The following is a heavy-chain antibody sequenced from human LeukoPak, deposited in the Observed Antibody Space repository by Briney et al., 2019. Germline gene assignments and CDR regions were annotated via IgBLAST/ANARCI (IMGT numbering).Heavy chain of an antibody. V-gene: IGHV3-48*02. Sequence: GGSLRLSCAASGFTFSSYSMNWVRQAPGKGLEWVSYISSSSSTIYYADSVKGRFTISRDNAKNSLYLQMNSLRDEDTAVYYCARVRGKGDSWSGWLNYYYYGMDVWGQGTTVTVSS. CDR1: GFTFSSYS. D-gene: IGHD3-3*01. CDR3: ARVRGKGDSWSGWLNYYYYGMDV. J-gene: IGHJ6*02. CDR2: ISSSSSTI.